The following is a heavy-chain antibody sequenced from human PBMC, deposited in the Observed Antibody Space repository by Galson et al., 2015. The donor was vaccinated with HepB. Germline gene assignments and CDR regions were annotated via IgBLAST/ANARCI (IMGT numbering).Heavy chain of an antibody. J-gene: IGHJ2*01. Sequence: SLRLSCAASGFTFNTYAMSWVRQAPGKGLEWMSAIRGSGGTTYYADSVKGRFTISRDNSKNTLYLQMNGLRAEDTAIYYCAKPRGAGGYSYYDPWGRGTLVSVSS. CDR3: AKPRGAGGYSYYDP. CDR1: GFTFNTYA. CDR2: IRGSGGTT. V-gene: IGHV3-23*01. D-gene: IGHD1-26*01.